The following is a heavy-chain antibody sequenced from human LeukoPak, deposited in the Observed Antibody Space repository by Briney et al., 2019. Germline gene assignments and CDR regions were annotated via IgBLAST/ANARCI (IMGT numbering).Heavy chain of an antibody. CDR3: ARVKDPGGYYYYYYIDV. V-gene: IGHV4-39*07. Sequence: SETLSLTCTVSGGSISSGSYFWDWIRQPPGKGLEWIGEINHSGSTNYNPSLKSRVTISVDTSKTQFSLKLSSVTAADTAVYYCARVKDPGGYYYYYYIDVWGKGTTVTVSS. CDR1: GGSISSGSYF. CDR2: INHSGST. J-gene: IGHJ6*03. D-gene: IGHD3-16*01.